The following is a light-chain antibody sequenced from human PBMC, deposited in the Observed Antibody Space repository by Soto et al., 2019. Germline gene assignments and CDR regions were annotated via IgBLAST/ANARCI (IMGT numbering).Light chain of an antibody. CDR1: TGAVTSDYY. CDR2: RTN. CDR3: VLLCSGELV. V-gene: IGLV7-43*01. J-gene: IGLJ3*02. Sequence: QTVVTQEPSLTVSPGGTVTLPCALTTGAVTSDYYPNWFQRKPGQALRTLIYRTNNKHSWTPARFSGSLLGGKAALTLSGVQPEDDADYYCVLLCSGELVFGGGTKLTVL.